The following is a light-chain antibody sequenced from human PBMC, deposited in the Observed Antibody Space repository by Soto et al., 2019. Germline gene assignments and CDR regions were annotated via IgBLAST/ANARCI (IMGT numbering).Light chain of an antibody. Sequence: QSALTQPASVSGSPGQSITISCTGTSSDVGAYNYVSWYQQHPGKAPKLMIYEVSNRPSGVSNRFSGSKSGNTASLTISGLQAEDEADYSCSSYTTSSTRVFGGGTKLTVL. J-gene: IGLJ3*02. V-gene: IGLV2-14*01. CDR1: SSDVGAYNY. CDR3: SSYTTSSTRV. CDR2: EVS.